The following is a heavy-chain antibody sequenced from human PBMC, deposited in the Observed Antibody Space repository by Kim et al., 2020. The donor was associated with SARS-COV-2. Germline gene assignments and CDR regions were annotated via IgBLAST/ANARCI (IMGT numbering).Heavy chain of an antibody. V-gene: IGHV3-23*01. J-gene: IGHJ4*02. D-gene: IGHD3-10*01. CDR2: GII. CDR3: VKREFRFDY. Sequence: GIIDYADSVKGRFIISRDNSKNTVYLQMNNLRVEDTALYYCVKREFRFDYWGQGTLVTVSS.